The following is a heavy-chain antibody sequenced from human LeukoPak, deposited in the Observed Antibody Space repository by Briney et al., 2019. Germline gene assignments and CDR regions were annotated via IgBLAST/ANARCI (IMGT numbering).Heavy chain of an antibody. J-gene: IGHJ6*03. Sequence: SETLSLTCTVSGGSIGTYYWSWIRQSPGKGLEWIGYIYVTGTRYNPYLQRRVTISVDRSRNQFFLKMSSVTAADTAVYYCARHIGGGIEDMDVWGKGTKVIVSS. CDR2: IYVTGT. V-gene: IGHV4-59*08. CDR3: ARHIGGGIEDMDV. D-gene: IGHD3-16*02. CDR1: GGSIGTYY.